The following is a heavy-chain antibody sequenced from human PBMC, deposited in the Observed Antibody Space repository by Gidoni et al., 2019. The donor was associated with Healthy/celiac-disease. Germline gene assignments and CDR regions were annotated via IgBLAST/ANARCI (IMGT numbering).Heavy chain of an antibody. CDR3: ARVSQYQLLRDWWYFDL. V-gene: IGHV1-69*01. CDR2: IIPSFGTA. Sequence: QVQLVQSGAEGKRPGSSVQVSCTASGGPFSSYAISWVRQAPGQGLEWMGGIIPSFGTANYAQKFQGRVTITADDSTSTAYMELSSLRSEDTAVYYCARVSQYQLLRDWWYFDLWGRGTLVTVTS. J-gene: IGHJ2*01. D-gene: IGHD2-2*01. CDR1: GGPFSSYA.